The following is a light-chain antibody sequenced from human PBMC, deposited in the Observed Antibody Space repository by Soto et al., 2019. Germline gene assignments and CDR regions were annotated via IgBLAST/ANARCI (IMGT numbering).Light chain of an antibody. Sequence: EIVMTQSLATLSVSPGERATLSCRASQSVINNLAWYQQKPGQAPRLLIYGASTRATGIPARFSGSGSGTEFTLTISSLQSEDFAVYYCQQYNNWPPWTFGQGTKVEIK. CDR1: QSVINN. CDR2: GAS. J-gene: IGKJ1*01. CDR3: QQYNNWPPWT. V-gene: IGKV3-15*01.